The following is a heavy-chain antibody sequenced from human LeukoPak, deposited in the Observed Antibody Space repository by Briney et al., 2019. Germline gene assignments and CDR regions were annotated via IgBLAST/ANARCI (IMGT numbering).Heavy chain of an antibody. Sequence: PGGSLRLSCAVSGFTFSSYGMHWVRQAPGKGLEWVAVISYDGSNKYYADSVKGRFTISGDNSKNTLYLQMNSLRAEDTAVYYCAKDSGYSYGYAYFDYWGQGTLVTVSS. CDR2: ISYDGSNK. CDR3: AKDSGYSYGYAYFDY. D-gene: IGHD5-18*01. J-gene: IGHJ4*02. V-gene: IGHV3-30*18. CDR1: GFTFSSYG.